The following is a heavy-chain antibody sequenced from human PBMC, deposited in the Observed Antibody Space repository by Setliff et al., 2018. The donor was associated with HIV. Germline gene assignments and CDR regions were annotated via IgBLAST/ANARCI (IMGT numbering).Heavy chain of an antibody. D-gene: IGHD3-22*01. CDR2: IYYLGNT. CDR3: ARGRVYKGYYDSSSSWGRYYYYHMDV. CDR1: GGTISNNNYH. J-gene: IGHJ6*03. Sequence: SETLSLTCSVSGGTISNNNYHWGWIRQPPGEGLEWIGSIYYLGNTYYNPSLKSRLTISVDTSRNLFSLHLSSVTAADTAVYYCARGRVYKGYYDSSSSWGRYYYYHMDVWGQGTTVTVSS. V-gene: IGHV4-39*02.